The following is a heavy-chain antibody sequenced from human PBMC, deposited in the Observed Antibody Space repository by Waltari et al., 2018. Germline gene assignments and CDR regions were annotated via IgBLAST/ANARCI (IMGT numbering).Heavy chain of an antibody. CDR3: AKGGFGIAALLFDY. Sequence: EVQLVESGGGLVQPGRSLRLSCAASGFTFDDYAMHWVRQAPGKGLEWVSGISWNSGSIGYADSVKGRFTISRDNAKNSLYLQMNSLRAEDMALYYCAKGGFGIAALLFDYWGQGTLVTVSS. D-gene: IGHD6-13*01. V-gene: IGHV3-9*03. J-gene: IGHJ4*02. CDR1: GFTFDDYA. CDR2: ISWNSGSI.